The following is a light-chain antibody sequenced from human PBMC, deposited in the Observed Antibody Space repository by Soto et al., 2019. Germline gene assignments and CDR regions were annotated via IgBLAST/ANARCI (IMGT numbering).Light chain of an antibody. CDR1: QGISSA. J-gene: IGKJ4*01. Sequence: AIQLTQSPSSLSASVGDRVTITCRASQGISSALAWYQQKPGKPPKLLIYDASSLESGVPSRFSGSTSGTDFTLTISSLQPEDFATYYCQQFNSYPSFGGGTKVEIK. CDR2: DAS. V-gene: IGKV1-13*02. CDR3: QQFNSYPS.